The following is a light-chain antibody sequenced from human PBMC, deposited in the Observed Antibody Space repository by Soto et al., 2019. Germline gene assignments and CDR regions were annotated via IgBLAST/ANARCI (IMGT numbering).Light chain of an antibody. J-gene: IGKJ5*01. V-gene: IGKV3-20*01. CDR1: QSVRNSY. CDR3: QQYGRPPVT. CDR2: ATS. Sequence: EIVLTQSPGTLSLSPGERAPLSCRARQSVRNSYLAWYRQNPGQAPRLLMYATSSRATGISDRFSGSGSGTDFTLTISRLEPEDFAVYFCQQYGRPPVTFGQGTRLGI.